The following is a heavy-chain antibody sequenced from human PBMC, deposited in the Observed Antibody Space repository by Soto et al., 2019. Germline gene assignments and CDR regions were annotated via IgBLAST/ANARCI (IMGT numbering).Heavy chain of an antibody. V-gene: IGHV4-39*01. J-gene: IGHJ6*02. Sequence: SETLSLICTVSGGSISSSSYYWGWIRQPPGKGLEWIGSIYYSGSTYYNPSLKSRVTISVDTSKNQFSLKLSSVTAADTAVYYCARRGQGYGDARYYGMDVWGQGTTVTVSS. CDR1: GGSISSSSYY. D-gene: IGHD4-17*01. CDR3: ARRGQGYGDARYYGMDV. CDR2: IYYSGST.